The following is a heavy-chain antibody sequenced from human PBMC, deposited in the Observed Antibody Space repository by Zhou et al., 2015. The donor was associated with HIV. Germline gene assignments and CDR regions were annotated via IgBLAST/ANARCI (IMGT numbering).Heavy chain of an antibody. Sequence: QVQLVQSGAEVKKPGSSVKVSCKASGGTFSSYTISWVRQAPGQGLEWMGRIIPILGIANYAQKFQGRVTITADKSTSTAYMELSSLRSEDTAVYYCARSPYYDFWSGYYPSVDPWGRGNPGHRLL. V-gene: IGHV1-69*02. CDR2: IIPILGIA. D-gene: IGHD3-3*01. CDR1: GGTFSSYT. CDR3: ARSPYYDFWSGYYPSVDP. J-gene: IGHJ5*02.